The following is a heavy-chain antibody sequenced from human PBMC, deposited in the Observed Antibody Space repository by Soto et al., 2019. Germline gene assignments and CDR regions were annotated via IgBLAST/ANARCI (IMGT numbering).Heavy chain of an antibody. J-gene: IGHJ5*02. CDR3: ATYYYDSSGYYNNWFDP. V-gene: IGHV1-69*01. D-gene: IGHD3-22*01. Sequence: QVQLVQSGAEVKKPGSSVKVSCKASGGTFSSYAISWVRQAPGQGLEWMGGIIPIFGTANYAQKFQGRVTITADESTSTAYMELSSLRSEDTAVYYCATYYYDSSGYYNNWFDPWSQGTLVTVSS. CDR2: IIPIFGTA. CDR1: GGTFSSYA.